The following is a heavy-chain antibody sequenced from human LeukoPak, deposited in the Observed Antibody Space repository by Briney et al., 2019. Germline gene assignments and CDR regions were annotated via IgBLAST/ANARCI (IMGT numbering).Heavy chain of an antibody. CDR3: AREDYGDYGEFDY. Sequence: SVKVSCKASGGTFSSYAISWVRQAPGQGLEWMGGIIPIFGTANYAQKFQGRVTITVDESTSTAYMELSSLRSDDTAVYYCAREDYGDYGEFDYWGQGTLVTVSS. J-gene: IGHJ4*02. CDR2: IIPIFGTA. CDR1: GGTFSSYA. D-gene: IGHD4-17*01. V-gene: IGHV1-69*13.